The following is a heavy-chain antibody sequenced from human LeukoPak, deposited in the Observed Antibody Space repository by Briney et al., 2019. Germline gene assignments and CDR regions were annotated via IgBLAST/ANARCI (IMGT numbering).Heavy chain of an antibody. CDR1: GFTLYDYP. J-gene: IGHJ4*02. Sequence: GGSLRLSCAASGFTLYDYPMRWIRQAPGKGLKWVSHLISGWTTIYYAASVKGRFTISSDNAKNSLDLQMNSLRAEDTAVYYCPRDRMGSADFWSGYYTGTFDYWGQGTLVTVSS. D-gene: IGHD3-3*01. V-gene: IGHV3-11*04. CDR2: LISGWTTI. CDR3: PRDRMGSADFWSGYYTGTFDY.